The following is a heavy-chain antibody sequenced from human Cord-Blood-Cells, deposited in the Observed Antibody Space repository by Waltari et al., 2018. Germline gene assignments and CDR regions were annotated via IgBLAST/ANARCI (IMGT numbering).Heavy chain of an antibody. CDR2: IYYSGST. D-gene: IGHD1-26*01. J-gene: IGHJ2*01. Sequence: QVQLQESGPGLVKPSETLSLPCTVSGGPVSSGSSYWSWIRQPPGKGLEWIGYIYYSGSTNYNPSLKSRVTISVDTSKNQFSLKLSSVTAADTAVYYCARDSGNWYFDLWGRGTLVTVSS. CDR3: ARDSGNWYFDL. CDR1: GGPVSSGSSY. V-gene: IGHV4-61*01.